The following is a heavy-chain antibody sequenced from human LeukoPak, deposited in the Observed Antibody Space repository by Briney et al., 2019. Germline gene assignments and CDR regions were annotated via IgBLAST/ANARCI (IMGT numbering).Heavy chain of an antibody. J-gene: IGHJ4*02. V-gene: IGHV3-48*04. CDR3: ASTHGGRGYTYGYGDFDY. CDR2: ISGSGITI. CDR1: GFTLSNYW. Sequence: SGGSLRLSCAASGFTLSNYWMGWVRRAPGKGLEWVSYISGSGITIYYADSVKGRFTISRDNAENSLFLQVNSLRAEDTAVYYCASTHGGRGYTYGYGDFDYWGQGTLVTVSS. D-gene: IGHD5-18*01.